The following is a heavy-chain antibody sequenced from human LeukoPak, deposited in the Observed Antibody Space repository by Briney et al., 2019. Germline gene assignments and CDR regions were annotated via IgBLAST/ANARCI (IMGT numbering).Heavy chain of an antibody. V-gene: IGHV1-69*05. J-gene: IGHJ3*02. CDR3: ARDGLYCTNGVCSSDI. CDR2: IIPIFGTA. Sequence: SVKVSCKASGGTFSSYAISWVRQAPGQGLEWMGGIIPIFGTANYAQKFQGRVTMTRDTSTSTVYMELTSLRSEDTAVYYCARDGLYCTNGVCSSDIWGQGTLVTVSS. D-gene: IGHD2-8*01. CDR1: GGTFSSYA.